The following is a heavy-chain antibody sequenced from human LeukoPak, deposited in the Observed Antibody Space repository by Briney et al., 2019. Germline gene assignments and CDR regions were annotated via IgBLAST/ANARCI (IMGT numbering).Heavy chain of an antibody. D-gene: IGHD3-10*01. CDR1: GESFSCHY. J-gene: IGHJ5*01. V-gene: IGHV4-34*01. CDR3: ARPRYGSGSLAS. Sequence: SETLSLTCAVYGESFSCHYWPWIRQPPGRGLDWIGEINHSGSTTSNPSLNNRVTISVDTSKNQFSLKLTSVTAADTAVYYCARPRYGSGSLASWGQGTLVTVSS. CDR2: INHSGST.